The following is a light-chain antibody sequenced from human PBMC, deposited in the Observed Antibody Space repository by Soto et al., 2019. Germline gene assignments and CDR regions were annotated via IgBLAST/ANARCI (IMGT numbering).Light chain of an antibody. J-gene: IGKJ1*01. CDR1: QSIGSN. CDR3: HQYSNWPPWT. Sequence: ETVMTQPPVTLSVSPGERATLSCRASQSIGSNLAWYQQKPGQAPRLLIYGASTRATGVPARFSGSGSGTEFTLTISSLQSEDFALYYCHQYSNWPPWTFGQGTKVEIK. CDR2: GAS. V-gene: IGKV3-15*01.